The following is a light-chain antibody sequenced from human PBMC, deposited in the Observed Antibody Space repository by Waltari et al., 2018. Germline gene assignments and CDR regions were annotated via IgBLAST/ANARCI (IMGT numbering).Light chain of an antibody. V-gene: IGKV3-20*01. CDR3: QHYVRLPVT. J-gene: IGKJ1*01. Sequence: EIVLTQSPGTLSLSPGERATLSCRTSQSVGRTLAWYQQKPGQAPRLLIYGASIRATGIPARFSGSGSGTDFSLTISRLEPEDFAVYYCQHYVRLPVTFGQGTKVEIK. CDR1: QSVGRT. CDR2: GAS.